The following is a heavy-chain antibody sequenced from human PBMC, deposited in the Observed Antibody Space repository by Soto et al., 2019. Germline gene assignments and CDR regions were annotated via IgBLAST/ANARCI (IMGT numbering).Heavy chain of an antibody. V-gene: IGHV3-53*02. CDR2: TYSDENT. D-gene: IGHD2-21*02. CDR3: VRDRGDYWFDP. J-gene: IGHJ5*02. Sequence: EVQLVETGGDLIQPGGSLRLSCAVSGFSVSDSYISWVRQAPGRGLEWVSVTYSDENTYYADSVKGRFTISRDNSKNTVYPQMNSLRVEDTAVYYCVRDRGDYWFDPWGQGTLVTVSS. CDR1: GFSVSDSY.